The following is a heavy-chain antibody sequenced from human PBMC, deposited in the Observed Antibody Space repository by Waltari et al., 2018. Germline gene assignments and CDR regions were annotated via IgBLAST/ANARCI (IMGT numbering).Heavy chain of an antibody. Sequence: EVHLVESGGGLVKPGGSLRLSCATSGFSFSDTWMNWVRQAPGKGLEWVGRINSKRDSEITDYATSAKGRFTISRDDSKNILYLQINSLKTEDTAVYYCTTGLRWTKTPDYWGQGTLVTVSS. D-gene: IGHD2-15*01. CDR1: GFSFSDTW. CDR3: TTGLRWTKTPDY. J-gene: IGHJ4*02. V-gene: IGHV3-15*05. CDR2: INSKRDSEIT.